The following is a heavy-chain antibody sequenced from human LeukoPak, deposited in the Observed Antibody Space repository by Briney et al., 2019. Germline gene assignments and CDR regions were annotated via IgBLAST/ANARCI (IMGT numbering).Heavy chain of an antibody. CDR3: AGVHGIGGDYYYFDY. CDR1: GYTFTSYG. Sequence: ASVKVSCKASGYTFTSYGISWVRQAPGQGLEWMGWISAYNGNTNYAQKLQGRVTMTTDTSTSTAYMELSSLRSDDTAVYYCAGVHGIGGDYYYFDYWGQGTLVTVSS. V-gene: IGHV1-18*01. CDR2: ISAYNGNT. D-gene: IGHD2-21*02. J-gene: IGHJ4*02.